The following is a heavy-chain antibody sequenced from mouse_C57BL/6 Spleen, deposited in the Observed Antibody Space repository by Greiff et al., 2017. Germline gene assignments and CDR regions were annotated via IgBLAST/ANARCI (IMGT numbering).Heavy chain of an antibody. Sequence: VMLQQSGAELVRPGASVKLSCKASGYTFTDYYINWVKQRPGQGLEWIARIYPGSGNTYYNEKFKGKATLTAEKSSSTAYMQLSSLTSEDSAVYFWARTAQATGYFDYWGQGTTLTVSS. J-gene: IGHJ2*01. D-gene: IGHD3-2*02. V-gene: IGHV1-76*01. CDR1: GYTFTDYY. CDR2: IYPGSGNT. CDR3: ARTAQATGYFDY.